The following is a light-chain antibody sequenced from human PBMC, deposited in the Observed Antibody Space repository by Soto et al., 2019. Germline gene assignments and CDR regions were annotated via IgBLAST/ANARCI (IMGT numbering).Light chain of an antibody. CDR1: RTIGPW. J-gene: IGKJ1*01. V-gene: IGKV1-5*03. CDR2: KAS. Sequence: DIPMTQSPSTLSASVGDTVTITCRASRTIGPWLAWYQQKPGQAPKLLIYKASNLESGVPSRFSGSGSGTEFTLTISSLQPDDFATYYCQLYDNYSWTFGPGTKVEIK. CDR3: QLYDNYSWT.